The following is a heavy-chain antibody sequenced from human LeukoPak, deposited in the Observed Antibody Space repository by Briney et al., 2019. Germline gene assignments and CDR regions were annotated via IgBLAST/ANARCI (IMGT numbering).Heavy chain of an antibody. CDR2: ISSSGHTI. Sequence: GGSLRLSCAASGFTFSSYEMNWVRQAPGKGLEWVSYISSSGHTIYYADSVKGRFTISRDNAKNSLYLQMNSLRAEDTALYYCATYSFDRGYYFDYWGQGTLVTVSS. J-gene: IGHJ4*02. CDR3: ATYSFDRGYYFDY. D-gene: IGHD3-22*01. CDR1: GFTFSSYE. V-gene: IGHV3-48*03.